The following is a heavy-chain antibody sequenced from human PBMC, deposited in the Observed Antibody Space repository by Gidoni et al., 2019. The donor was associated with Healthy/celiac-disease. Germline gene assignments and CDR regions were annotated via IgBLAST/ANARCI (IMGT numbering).Heavy chain of an antibody. J-gene: IGHJ5*02. V-gene: IGHV4-30-2*01. Sequence: QLQLQESGSGLVKPSQTLSLTCAVSGGSISSAGYSWSWVRQPPGKGLEWIGYIDHSGSTYYNPSLKSRVTISVDRSKNQFSLKLSSVTAADTAVYYCAREGGKGVDSNWFDPWGQGTLVTVSS. D-gene: IGHD6-19*01. CDR2: IDHSGST. CDR1: GGSISSAGYS. CDR3: AREGGKGVDSNWFDP.